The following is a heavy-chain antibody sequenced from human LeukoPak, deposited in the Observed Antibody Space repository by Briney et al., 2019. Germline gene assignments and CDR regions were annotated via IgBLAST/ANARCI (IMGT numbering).Heavy chain of an antibody. V-gene: IGHV4-34*01. J-gene: IGHJ2*01. Sequence: PSETLSLXCAVYGGSFSGYYWRWIRQPPGKGLEWIGEINHSGSTNYNPSLKSRVTISVDTSKNQFSLKLSSVTAADTAVYYCARGLDYYDSSGYYVYWYFDLWGRGTLVTVSS. CDR2: INHSGST. CDR3: ARGLDYYDSSGYYVYWYFDL. CDR1: GGSFSGYY. D-gene: IGHD3-22*01.